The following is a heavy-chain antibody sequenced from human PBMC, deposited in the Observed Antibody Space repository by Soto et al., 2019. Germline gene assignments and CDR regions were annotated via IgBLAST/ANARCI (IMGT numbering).Heavy chain of an antibody. CDR3: AKAGPLTSSSAAVYYYYGMDG. V-gene: IGHV1-18*01. CDR2: ISAYNGNT. CDR1: GYTFTRYV. D-gene: IGHD6-6*01. J-gene: IGHJ6*02. Sequence: ASVKVSCKASGYTFTRYVISWVRQAPGQGLEWMGWISAYNGNTNYAQKLQGRVTMTTDTSTSTAYMELRSLRSDDTAVYYCAKAGPLTSSSAAVYYYYGMDGWGQGTTVTVSS.